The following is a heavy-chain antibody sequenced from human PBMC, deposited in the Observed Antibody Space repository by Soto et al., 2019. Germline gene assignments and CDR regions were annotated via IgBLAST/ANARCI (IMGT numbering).Heavy chain of an antibody. CDR1: GYTFTSYG. Sequence: ASVKVSCKASGYTFTSYGISWVRQAPGQGLEWMGWISAYNGNTNYAQKLQGRVTMTTDTSTSTAYMELRSLRSDDTAVYYCAGAYLDRDSVVVPAADYWGQGTLVTVSS. CDR3: AGAYLDRDSVVVPAADY. D-gene: IGHD2-2*01. CDR2: ISAYNGNT. V-gene: IGHV1-18*01. J-gene: IGHJ4*02.